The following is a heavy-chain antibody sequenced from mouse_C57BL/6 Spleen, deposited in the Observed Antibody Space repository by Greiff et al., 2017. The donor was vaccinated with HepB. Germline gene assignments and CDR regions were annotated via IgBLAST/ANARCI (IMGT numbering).Heavy chain of an antibody. D-gene: IGHD2-1*01. V-gene: IGHV1-81*01. Sequence: QVQLQQSGAELARPGASVKLSCKASGYTFTSYGISWVKQRTGQGLEWNGEIYPRSGNTYYNEKFKGKATLTADKSSSTAYMELRSLTSEDSAVYFCARDYYGNAMDYWGQGTSVTVSS. CDR3: ARDYYGNAMDY. J-gene: IGHJ4*01. CDR2: IYPRSGNT. CDR1: GYTFTSYG.